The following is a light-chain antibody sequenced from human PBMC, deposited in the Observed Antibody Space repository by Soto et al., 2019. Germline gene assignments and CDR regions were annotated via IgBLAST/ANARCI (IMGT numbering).Light chain of an antibody. CDR2: EVS. V-gene: IGLV2-14*01. J-gene: IGLJ3*02. Sequence: QSALTQPASVSGSPGQSITISCTGTSSDVGGYNYVSWFQHHPGKVPKLMIYEVSHRPSGVSDRFSGSKSGTTASLTISGLQAADEADYYCCSFTNSYTWVFGGGTKLTVL. CDR1: SSDVGGYNY. CDR3: CSFTNSYTWV.